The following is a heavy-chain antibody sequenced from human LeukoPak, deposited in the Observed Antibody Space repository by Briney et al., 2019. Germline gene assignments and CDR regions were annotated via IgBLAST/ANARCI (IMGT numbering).Heavy chain of an antibody. V-gene: IGHV1-2*06. CDR1: GYTFTGYY. D-gene: IGHD6-6*01. J-gene: IGHJ4*02. Sequence: GASVKVSCKASGYTFTGYYMDGVGQAPGQGGEWMGRINPKRGGTNYAQKFQGRVTITRDTARRTAYMELSRLRSDATAVYYCAQAPLAARPGYWGQGTLVTVSS. CDR2: INPKRGGT. CDR3: AQAPLAARPGY.